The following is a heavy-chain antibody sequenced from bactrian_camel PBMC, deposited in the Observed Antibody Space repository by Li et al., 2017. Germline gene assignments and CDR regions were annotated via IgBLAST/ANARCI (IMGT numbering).Heavy chain of an antibody. CDR2: LTYDGSA. V-gene: IGHV3S53*01. J-gene: IGHJ4*01. CDR1: GGTFGATD. D-gene: IGHD6*01. CDR3: AADDVDPSCTMVAAAYNY. Sequence: HVQLVEPGGGSVRTGGSLRLSCAISGGTFGATDMGWYRQAPGNECDLVSSLTYDGSAYYTDSVKGRFTASQDLSKRTTYLQMNSIKSEDAAMYYCAADDVDPSCTMVAAAYNYWGQGTQVTV.